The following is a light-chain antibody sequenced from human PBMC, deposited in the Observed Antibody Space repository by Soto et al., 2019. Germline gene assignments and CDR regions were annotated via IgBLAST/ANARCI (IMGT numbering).Light chain of an antibody. J-gene: IGKJ2*01. V-gene: IGKV3-15*01. CDR1: QSVSSD. Sequence: IVMTQSPATLSVSPGDRVTLSCRASQSVSSDLAWYQQRPGQAPRLLIYGASTRATGIPARFGGTGSGTEFTLTISSLQSEDFAIYYCQQYNNWPPYTFGQGTKLEIK. CDR2: GAS. CDR3: QQYNNWPPYT.